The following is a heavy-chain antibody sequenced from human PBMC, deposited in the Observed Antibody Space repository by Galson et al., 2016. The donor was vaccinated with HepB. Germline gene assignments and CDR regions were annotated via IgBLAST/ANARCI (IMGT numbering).Heavy chain of an antibody. V-gene: IGHV3-33*08. Sequence: SLRLSCAASGFTVSFSDYSMNWVRQTPGKGLEWVSGIWYDGSTEFYVDSVKGRFTISRDNSKSTLYLQMNTLRAEDSALYYCATRDWEPGNGYWGQGTLVTVSS. CDR1: GFTVSFSDYS. J-gene: IGHJ4*02. CDR3: ATRDWEPGNGY. CDR2: IWYDGSTE. D-gene: IGHD1-26*01.